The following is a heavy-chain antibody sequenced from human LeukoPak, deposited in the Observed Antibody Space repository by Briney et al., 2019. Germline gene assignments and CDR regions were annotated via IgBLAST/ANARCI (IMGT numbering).Heavy chain of an antibody. Sequence: SETLSLTCTVSGGSIISSAYYWSWIRQPPGKGLEWIGYIYYSGSTYYNPSLKSRVTISLDTSKNQFSLKLSSVTAADTAVYYCARDDVYDILTGYPDFDYWGQGTLVTVSS. J-gene: IGHJ4*02. CDR2: IYYSGST. CDR3: ARDDVYDILTGYPDFDY. D-gene: IGHD3-9*01. V-gene: IGHV4-30-4*08. CDR1: GGSIISSAYY.